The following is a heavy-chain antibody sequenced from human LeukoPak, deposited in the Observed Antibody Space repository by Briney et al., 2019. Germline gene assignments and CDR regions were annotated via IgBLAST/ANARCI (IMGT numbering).Heavy chain of an antibody. CDR1: GGSISSGSYY. V-gene: IGHV4-61*02. CDR2: IYTSGST. D-gene: IGHD3-22*01. CDR3: AREYDSPEGGKFDP. J-gene: IGHJ5*02. Sequence: SETLSLTCTVSGGSISSGSYYWSWIRQPAGKGLEWIGRIYTSGSTNYNPSLKSRVTISVDTSKNQFSLKLSSVTAADTAVYYCAREYDSPEGGKFDPWGQGTLVTVSS.